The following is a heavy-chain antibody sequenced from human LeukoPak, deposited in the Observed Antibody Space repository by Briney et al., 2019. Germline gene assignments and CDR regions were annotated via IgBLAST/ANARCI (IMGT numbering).Heavy chain of an antibody. Sequence: QPGRSLRLSCAASGFTFSSYAMSWVRQAPGKGLEWVSAISGSGASTYYADSVKGRFTISRDNSKNTLYLQMNSLRAEDTAVYYCAKKKGPRGDGDPIDYWGQGTLVTVSS. J-gene: IGHJ4*02. CDR3: AKKKGPRGDGDPIDY. CDR2: ISGSGAST. D-gene: IGHD4-17*01. CDR1: GFTFSSYA. V-gene: IGHV3-23*01.